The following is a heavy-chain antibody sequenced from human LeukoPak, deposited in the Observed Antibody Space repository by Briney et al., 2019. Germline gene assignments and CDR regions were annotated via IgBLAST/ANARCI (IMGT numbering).Heavy chain of an antibody. Sequence: GGSLRLSYAASGFTLSSYSMNWVRQAPGKGLEWVSYSSTTGLSIYYADSVKGRFTISRDNAKNSLHLQMNSLRAEDTAVYYCVRRGDYGDLWGQGTLVTVSS. V-gene: IGHV3-48*01. CDR1: GFTLSSYS. CDR3: VRRGDYGDL. J-gene: IGHJ4*02. D-gene: IGHD4-17*01. CDR2: SSTTGLSI.